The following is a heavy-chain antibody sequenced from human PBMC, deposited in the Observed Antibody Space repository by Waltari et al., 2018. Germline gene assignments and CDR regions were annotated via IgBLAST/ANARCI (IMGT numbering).Heavy chain of an antibody. Sequence: QVQLVQSGSELKKPGASVKISCKASGYTFTRHAMNWWRQAPGQGLEWMGWSNTNTGNPTDAQGFTGRYVFSLGTSVSTAYLQINSLKAEDTAVYYCAREALEWQIDYWGQGTLVTVSS. D-gene: IGHD3-3*01. CDR1: GYTFTRHA. CDR3: AREALEWQIDY. V-gene: IGHV7-4-1*02. J-gene: IGHJ4*02. CDR2: SNTNTGNP.